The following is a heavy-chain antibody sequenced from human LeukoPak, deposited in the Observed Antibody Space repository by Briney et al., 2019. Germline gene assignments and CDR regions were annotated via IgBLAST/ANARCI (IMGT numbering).Heavy chain of an antibody. CDR2: ISSSSSYT. D-gene: IGHD6-13*01. Sequence: PGGSLGLSCAASGFTFSDYYMSWIRQAPGKGLEWVSYISSSSSYTNYADSVKGRFTISRDNAKNSLYLQMNSLRAEDTAVYYCARSGAAAGTPYGMDVWGKGTTVTVSS. V-gene: IGHV3-11*06. J-gene: IGHJ6*04. CDR3: ARSGAAAGTPYGMDV. CDR1: GFTFSDYY.